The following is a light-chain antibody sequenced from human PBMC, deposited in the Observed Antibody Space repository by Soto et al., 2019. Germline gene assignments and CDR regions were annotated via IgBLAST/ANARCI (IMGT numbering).Light chain of an antibody. J-gene: IGLJ1*01. CDR1: NIGIYS. CDR3: QVWDNNGGHNYV. V-gene: IGLV3-21*02. CDR2: DGS. Sequence: SYELTQSPSVSVAPGQTARITCGGNNIGIYSVHWYQQRPGQALVLVVYDGSDRPSGIPERFSGSNSGNTATLTIGRVEAADEADYYCQVWDNNGGHNYVFGPGTKVTVL.